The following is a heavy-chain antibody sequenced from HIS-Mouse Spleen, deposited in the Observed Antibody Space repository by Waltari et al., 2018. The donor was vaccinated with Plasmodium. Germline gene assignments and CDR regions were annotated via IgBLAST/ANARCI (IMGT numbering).Heavy chain of an antibody. CDR1: GGPISSRSSS. CDR2: IYYSGST. Sequence: QLQLQESGPGLVKPSEPLSPTCTVSGGPISSRSSSWGWIRQPPGKGLEWIGSIYYSGSTYYNPSLKSRVTISVDTSKNQFSLKLSSVTAADTAVYYCASLPRVEEVTTPFYYYYYGMDVWGQGTTVTVSS. D-gene: IGHD4-4*01. V-gene: IGHV4-39*01. J-gene: IGHJ6*02. CDR3: ASLPRVEEVTTPFYYYYYGMDV.